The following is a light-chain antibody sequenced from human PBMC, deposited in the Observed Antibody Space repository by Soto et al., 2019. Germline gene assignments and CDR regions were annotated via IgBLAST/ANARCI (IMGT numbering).Light chain of an antibody. CDR2: DVS. V-gene: IGLV2-14*01. Sequence: QSALTQPASVSGSPGQSITHSCTGTSSDVGGYNYVSWYQQHPGKAPKLMIYDVSNRPSGVSNRFSGSKSGNTASLTISGLQAEDEADYYCSSYTSSSTLFGGGTKLTVL. CDR1: SSDVGGYNY. CDR3: SSYTSSSTL. J-gene: IGLJ2*01.